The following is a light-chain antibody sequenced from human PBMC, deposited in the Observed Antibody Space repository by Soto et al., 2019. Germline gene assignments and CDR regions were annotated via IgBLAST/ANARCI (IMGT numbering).Light chain of an antibody. CDR3: AAWDDSLNGVV. CDR1: SSNIGSNT. V-gene: IGLV1-44*01. J-gene: IGLJ2*01. Sequence: QSVLTQTPSASGTPGQRVTISCSGSSSNIGSNTVNWYQQLPGTAPKLLIYSNNQRPSGVPDRFAGSKAGNSASLAISGFQSEDEADYYCAAWDDSLNGVVFGGGTKLTVL. CDR2: SNN.